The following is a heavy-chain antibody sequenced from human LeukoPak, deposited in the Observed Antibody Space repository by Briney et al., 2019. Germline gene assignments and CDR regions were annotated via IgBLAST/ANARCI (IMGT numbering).Heavy chain of an antibody. J-gene: IGHJ4*02. CDR2: IYYSGST. D-gene: IGHD3-3*01. Sequence: SETLSLTCTVSGGSISSSSYYWGWIRQPPGKGLEWIGSIYYSGSTYYNPSLKSRVTISVDTPKNQFSLKLSSVTAADTAVYYCARHGPTGIVLRFLEWLLGYFDYWGQGTLVTVSS. V-gene: IGHV4-39*01. CDR1: GGSISSSSYY. CDR3: ARHGPTGIVLRFLEWLLGYFDY.